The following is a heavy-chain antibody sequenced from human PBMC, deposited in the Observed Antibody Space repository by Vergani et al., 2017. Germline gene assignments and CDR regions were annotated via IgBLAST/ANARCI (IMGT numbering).Heavy chain of an antibody. J-gene: IGHJ4*02. V-gene: IGHV1-46*01. CDR1: GYTFTSYY. CDR2: INPSGGST. CDR3: ARNAGKLELRGTLDY. Sequence: QVQLVQSGAEVKKPGASVKVSCKASGYTFTSYYMHWVRQAPGQGLEWMGIINPSGGSTSYAQKFQGRVTMTRDTSTRTVYMELSSLRSEDTAVYYCARNAGKLELRGTLDYWGQGTLVTVYS. D-gene: IGHD1-7*01.